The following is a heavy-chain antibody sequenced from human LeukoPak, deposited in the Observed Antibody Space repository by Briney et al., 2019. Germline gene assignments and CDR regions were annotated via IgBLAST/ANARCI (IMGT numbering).Heavy chain of an antibody. CDR1: GGSFSGYY. CDR2: INHSGST. J-gene: IGHJ6*02. D-gene: IGHD3-9*01. Sequence: SETLSLTCAVYGGSFSGYYWSWIRQPPGKGLEWIGEINHSGSTNYNPSLKGRVTISVGTSKNQFSLKLSSVTAADTAVYYCARGGVGDYDILTGYDHPALGVWGQGTTVTVSS. V-gene: IGHV4-34*01. CDR3: ARGGVGDYDILTGYDHPALGV.